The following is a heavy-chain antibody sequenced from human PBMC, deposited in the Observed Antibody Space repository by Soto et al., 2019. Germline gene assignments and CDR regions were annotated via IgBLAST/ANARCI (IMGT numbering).Heavy chain of an antibody. Sequence: LRLSCAASGFTFSSYAMSWIRQHPGKGLEWIGYIYYSGSTYYNPSLKSRVTISVDTSKNQFSLKLSSVTAADTAVYYCARSAGWTDSSGYYPWGQGTLVTVSS. J-gene: IGHJ5*02. CDR3: ARSAGWTDSSGYYP. CDR1: GFTFSSYA. V-gene: IGHV4-31*02. CDR2: IYYSGST. D-gene: IGHD3-22*01.